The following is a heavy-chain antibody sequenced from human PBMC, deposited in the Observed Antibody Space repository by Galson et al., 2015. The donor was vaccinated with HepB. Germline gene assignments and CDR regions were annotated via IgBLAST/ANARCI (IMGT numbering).Heavy chain of an antibody. Sequence: SVKASCKASGFTFTSSAVQWVRQARGQRLEWIGWIVVGSGNTNYAQKFQERVTITRDMSTSTAYMELSSLRSEDTAVYYCAACFSSSGYSYAPLFDPWGQGTLVTVSS. CDR3: AACFSSSGYSYAPLFDP. J-gene: IGHJ5*02. CDR2: IVVGSGNT. CDR1: GFTFTSSA. V-gene: IGHV1-58*01. D-gene: IGHD5-18*01.